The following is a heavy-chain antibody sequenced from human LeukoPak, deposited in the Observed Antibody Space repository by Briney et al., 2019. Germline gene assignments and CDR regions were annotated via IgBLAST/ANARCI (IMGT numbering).Heavy chain of an antibody. J-gene: IGHJ4*02. CDR2: INPNSGGT. CDR1: GYTFTGYY. Sequence: ASVKVSCKASGYTFTGYYMHWVRQAPGQGLEWMGWINPNSGGTNHAQKFQGWVTMTRDTSISTAYMELSRLRSDDTAVYYCARGASGSYGDYWGQGTLVTVSS. V-gene: IGHV1-2*04. CDR3: ARGASGSYGDY. D-gene: IGHD3-10*01.